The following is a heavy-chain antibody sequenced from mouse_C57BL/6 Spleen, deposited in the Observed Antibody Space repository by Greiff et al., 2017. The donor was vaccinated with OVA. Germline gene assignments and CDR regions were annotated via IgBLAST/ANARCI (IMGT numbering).Heavy chain of an antibody. CDR3: TNSLYYGSSYVYFDV. D-gene: IGHD1-1*01. V-gene: IGHV1-5*01. Sequence: EVQLQQSGTVLARPGASVKMSCKTSGYTFTSYWMHWVKQRPGQGLEWIGTIYPGNSDTSYNQKFKGKAKLTAVTSASTAYMELSSLTNEDSAVYYCTNSLYYGSSYVYFDVWGTGTTVTVSS. CDR1: GYTFTSYW. CDR2: IYPGNSDT. J-gene: IGHJ1*03.